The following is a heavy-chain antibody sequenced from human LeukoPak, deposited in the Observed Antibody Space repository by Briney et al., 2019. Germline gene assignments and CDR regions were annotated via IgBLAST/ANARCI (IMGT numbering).Heavy chain of an antibody. CDR1: GFTFSSYS. Sequence: GGSLRLSCAASGFTFSSYSMNWVRQAPGKGLEWGSSISSSSSYIYYADSVKGRFTISRDNAKNSLYLQMNSLRAEDTAVYYCARVFRIQLWLGTPYFDYWGQGTLVTVSS. J-gene: IGHJ4*02. CDR3: ARVFRIQLWLGTPYFDY. CDR2: ISSSSSYI. V-gene: IGHV3-21*01. D-gene: IGHD5-18*01.